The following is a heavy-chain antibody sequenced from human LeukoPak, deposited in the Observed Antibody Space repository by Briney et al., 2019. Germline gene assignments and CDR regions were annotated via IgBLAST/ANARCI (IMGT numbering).Heavy chain of an antibody. CDR1: GYTFTSYY. V-gene: IGHV1-46*01. CDR3: ARDEAVAGTGDY. J-gene: IGHJ4*02. CDR2: INPSGGST. D-gene: IGHD6-19*01. Sequence: AASVKVSCKASGYTFTSYYMHWMRQAPGQGLEWMGIINPSGGSTSYAQKFQGRVTMTRDTSTSTVYMELSSLRSEDTAVYYCARDEAVAGTGDYWGQGTLVTVSS.